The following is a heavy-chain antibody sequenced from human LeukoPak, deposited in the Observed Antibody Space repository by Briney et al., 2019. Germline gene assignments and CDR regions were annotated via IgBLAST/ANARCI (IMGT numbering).Heavy chain of an antibody. D-gene: IGHD4-23*01. J-gene: IGHJ5*02. CDR1: GGSVSSYS. CDR2: IYTSGRT. Sequence: SETLSLTCTVSGGSVSSYSWGWIRQPAGKGLEWIGRIYTSGRTNYNPSLKSRVTISVDRSKNQFSLKLSSVTAADTAVYYCARSLDDYGGNSPNRWFDPWGQGTLVTVSS. CDR3: ARSLDDYGGNSPNRWFDP. V-gene: IGHV4-4*07.